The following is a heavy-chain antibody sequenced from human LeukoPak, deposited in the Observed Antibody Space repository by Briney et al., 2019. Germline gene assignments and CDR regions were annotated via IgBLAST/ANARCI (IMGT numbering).Heavy chain of an antibody. CDR3: ARDWDYYDSSGHDAFDI. J-gene: IGHJ3*02. CDR2: IIPIFGTA. CDR1: GGTFSSYA. V-gene: IGHV1-69*13. D-gene: IGHD3-22*01. Sequence: SVKVSCKASGGTFSSYAISWVRQAPGQGLEWMGGIIPIFGTANYAQKFQGRVTITADESTSTAYMELSSLRSEDTAVYYCARDWDYYDSSGHDAFDIWGQGTMVTVSS.